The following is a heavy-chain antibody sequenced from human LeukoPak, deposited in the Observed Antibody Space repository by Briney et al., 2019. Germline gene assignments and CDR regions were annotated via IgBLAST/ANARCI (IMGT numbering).Heavy chain of an antibody. CDR1: RFTFSSYS. D-gene: IGHD2-2*01. CDR3: AREYDIVVVPAANYFDY. CDR2: ISSSSSYI. Sequence: GGSLRLSCAASRFTFSSYSMNWVRQAPGKGLEWVSSISSSSSYIYYADSVKGRFTISRDNAKNSLYLQMNSLRAEDTAVYYCAREYDIVVVPAANYFDYWGQGTLVTVSS. V-gene: IGHV3-21*01. J-gene: IGHJ4*02.